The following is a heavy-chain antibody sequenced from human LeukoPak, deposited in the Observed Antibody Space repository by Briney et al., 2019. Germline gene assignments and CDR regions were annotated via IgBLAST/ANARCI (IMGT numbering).Heavy chain of an antibody. V-gene: IGHV4-59*01. CDR2: IYYSGST. CDR1: GGSISSYY. CDR3: ARGLPSTTVTTKSRVTFDY. D-gene: IGHD4-17*01. Sequence: PSETLSLTCTVSGGSISSYYWSWIRQPPGKGLEWIGYIYYSGSTNYNPSLKSRVTISVDTSKNQFSLKLSSVTTADTAVYYCARGLPSTTVTTKSRVTFDYWAREPWSPSPQ. J-gene: IGHJ4*02.